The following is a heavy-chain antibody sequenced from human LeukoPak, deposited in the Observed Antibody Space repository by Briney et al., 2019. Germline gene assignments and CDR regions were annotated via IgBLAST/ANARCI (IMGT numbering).Heavy chain of an antibody. Sequence: PGGSLRLSCAASGFTFSSYDMNWVRQAPGKGLEWVSRLSPDGSSSIYADSVKGRFTVSRDNAKNTLYLQMNSLRADDTAVYYCTRSPSLGGSYWGFDYWGQGTLLTVSS. D-gene: IGHD1-26*01. CDR3: TRSPSLGGSYWGFDY. CDR2: LSPDGSSS. CDR1: GFTFSSYD. V-gene: IGHV3-74*01. J-gene: IGHJ4*02.